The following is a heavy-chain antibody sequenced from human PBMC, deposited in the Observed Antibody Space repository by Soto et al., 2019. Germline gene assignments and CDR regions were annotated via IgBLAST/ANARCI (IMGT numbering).Heavy chain of an antibody. J-gene: IGHJ4*02. D-gene: IGHD2-15*01. CDR3: TPESPYNGASTYYSPFDY. V-gene: IGHV3-15*01. CDR2: IISKVDGGTT. CDR1: GITFTNAC. Sequence: XVCLRLSCAATGITFTNACMNWVRQVPGKGLEWVGRIISKVDGGTTDYAAPVKGRFTISRDDSKDTVYLQMNSLKTDDTGVYFCTPESPYNGASTYYSPFDYCGQRTQVTVSS.